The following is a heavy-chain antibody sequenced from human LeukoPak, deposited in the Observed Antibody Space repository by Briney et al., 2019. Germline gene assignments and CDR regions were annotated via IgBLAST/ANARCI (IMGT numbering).Heavy chain of an antibody. CDR2: ISYDGSNK. Sequence: PGRSLRLSCAASGFTFSSYGMHWVRQAPGKGLEWVAVISYDGSNKYYAVSVKGRFTISRDNSKNTLYLQMNSLRAEDTAVYYCAKDTEDFDYWGQGTLVTVSS. CDR3: AKDTEDFDY. CDR1: GFTFSSYG. V-gene: IGHV3-30*18. J-gene: IGHJ4*02.